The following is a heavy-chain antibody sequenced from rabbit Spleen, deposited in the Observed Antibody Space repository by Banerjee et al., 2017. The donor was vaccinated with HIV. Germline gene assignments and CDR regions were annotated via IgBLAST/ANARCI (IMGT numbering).Heavy chain of an antibody. CDR3: ARNYVNVFDP. Sequence: LEESEGGLVKPGGTLTLTCTVSGFSFSSNWICWVRQAPGKGLEWIACIDTSDGDTDYANWPKGRFTISKASSTTVTLKMTSLTAADTATYFCARNYVNVFDPWGPGTLVTVS. J-gene: IGHJ2*01. CDR2: IDTSDGDT. CDR1: GFSFSSNW. V-gene: IGHV1S45*01. D-gene: IGHD1-1*01.